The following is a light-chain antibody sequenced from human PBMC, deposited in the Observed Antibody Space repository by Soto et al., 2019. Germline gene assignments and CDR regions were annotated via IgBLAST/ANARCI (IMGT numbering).Light chain of an antibody. CDR2: AAS. CDR1: QGIYNY. J-gene: IGKJ2*01. V-gene: IGKV1-27*01. Sequence: DIQMTQSPSSLSASVGDRVTITCRASQGIYNYLAWYQQKPGKVPKLLIYAASTLQSGVPSRFSGSGSGTDFTLTISSLQPEDVAPYYCQKYYSAPPTFGQGTKLEIK. CDR3: QKYYSAPPT.